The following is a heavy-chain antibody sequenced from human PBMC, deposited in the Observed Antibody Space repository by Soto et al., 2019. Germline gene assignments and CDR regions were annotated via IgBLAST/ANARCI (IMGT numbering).Heavy chain of an antibody. CDR2: IYYTGST. D-gene: IGHD3-10*01. Sequence: QVQLQESGPGLVKPSQTLSLTCTVSGGSISSGGYYWSWIRQHPGKGLEWIGYIYYTGSTYYNPSLKSRFTISVDTSKYQSSLKLSFVTAADTAVYYCARGLKFYVSGSTTFYYYFDYWGQGTLVTVSS. V-gene: IGHV4-31*03. CDR1: GGSISSGGYY. CDR3: ARGLKFYVSGSTTFYYYFDY. J-gene: IGHJ4*02.